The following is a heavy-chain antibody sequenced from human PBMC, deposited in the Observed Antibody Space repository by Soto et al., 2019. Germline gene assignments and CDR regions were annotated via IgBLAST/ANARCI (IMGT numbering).Heavy chain of an antibody. Sequence: EVQLLESGGGLVQPGGSLRLSCAASGFTFGSYSMSWVRQTPGKGLEWVASINVNGGGPYYADSVTGRFTISRDDSKNTLNLQMNSLRAEDTAVYHGATNYFFDNWGQGTLVTVSS. J-gene: IGHJ4*02. CDR2: INVNGGGP. D-gene: IGHD3-10*01. V-gene: IGHV3-23*01. CDR1: GFTFGSYS. CDR3: ATNYFFDN.